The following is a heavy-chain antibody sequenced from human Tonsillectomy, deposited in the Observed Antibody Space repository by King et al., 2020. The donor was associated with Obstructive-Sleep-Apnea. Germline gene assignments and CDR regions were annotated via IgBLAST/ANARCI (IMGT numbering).Heavy chain of an antibody. V-gene: IGHV3-33*06. J-gene: IGHJ4*02. Sequence: VQLVESGGGVVQPGRSLRLSCAASGFTFSSYGMHWVRQAPGKGLEWLAVIWYDGSNKYYADSVKGRFTISRDNSKNTLYLQMNSLRAEDTAVYYCAKDEGTGYFDYWGQGTLVTVSS. CDR2: IWYDGSNK. CDR1: GFTFSSYG. CDR3: AKDEGTGYFDY.